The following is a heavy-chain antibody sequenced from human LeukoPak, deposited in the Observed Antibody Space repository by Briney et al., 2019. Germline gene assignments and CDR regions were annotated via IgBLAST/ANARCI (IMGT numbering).Heavy chain of an antibody. V-gene: IGHV3-7*04. CDR1: GFSFSSFW. D-gene: IGHD2-2*01. CDR3: ARDSPAGTSWRSEPTFDY. CDR2: TKEEGRTT. Sequence: GGSLRLSCAASGFSFSSFWMSWVRQAPGKGLEWVADTKEEGRTTYYMDSVKGRFTISRDNAKNTLYLQMNSLRAEDTAVYYCARDSPAGTSWRSEPTFDYWGQGTLVTVTS. J-gene: IGHJ4*02.